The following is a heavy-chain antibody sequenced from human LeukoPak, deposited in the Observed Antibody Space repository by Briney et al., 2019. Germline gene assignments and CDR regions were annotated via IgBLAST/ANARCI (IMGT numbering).Heavy chain of an antibody. J-gene: IGHJ4*02. V-gene: IGHV4-39*01. D-gene: IGHD3-10*01. CDR3: ARSDGCVCAPLDY. CDR2: MFYVRNT. Sequence: SETLSLTCTVSGGSISSSSYYWGWIRQPPGKELQWLGNMFYVRNTYYNPSLKGRLTLSVDPPKNQLFLGLGSVTAADTAGYYCARSDGCVCAPLDYWRE. CDR1: GGSISSSSYY.